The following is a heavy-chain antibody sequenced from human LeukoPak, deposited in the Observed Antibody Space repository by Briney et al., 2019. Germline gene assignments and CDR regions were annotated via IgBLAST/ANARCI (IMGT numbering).Heavy chain of an antibody. D-gene: IGHD4-23*01. Sequence: ASVKVSCKASGGTFSSYAISWVRRAPGQGLEWMGRIIPILGIANYAQKFQGRVTITADKSTSTAYMELSSLRSEDTAVYYCARGPDYGGKTPQGLYYYYYYMDVWGKGTTVTVSS. J-gene: IGHJ6*03. CDR1: GGTFSSYA. CDR3: ARGPDYGGKTPQGLYYYYYYMDV. V-gene: IGHV1-69*04. CDR2: IIPILGIA.